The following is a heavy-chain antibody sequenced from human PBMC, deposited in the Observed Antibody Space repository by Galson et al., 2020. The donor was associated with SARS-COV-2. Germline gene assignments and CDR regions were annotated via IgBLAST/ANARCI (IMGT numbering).Heavy chain of an antibody. CDR2: IKQDGSDK. J-gene: IGHJ4*02. CDR3: ARELYDSGWFDY. D-gene: IGHD6-19*01. Sequence: GGSLRLSCAASGFSFSSYWMTWVRQAPGKGLEWVANIKQDGSDKYYVDSVKGRFTISRDNAKNSLCLHMNSLRAEDTAVYYCARELYDSGWFDYWGQGTLVTVSS. CDR1: GFSFSSYW. V-gene: IGHV3-7*03.